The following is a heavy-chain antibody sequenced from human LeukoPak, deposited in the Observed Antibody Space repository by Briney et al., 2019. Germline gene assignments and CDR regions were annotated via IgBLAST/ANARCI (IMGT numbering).Heavy chain of an antibody. J-gene: IGHJ4*02. CDR2: IYYSGST. Sequence: SETLSLTCTVSGGSISSSSYYWGWIRQPPGKGLEWIGSIYYSGSTSYNPSLKSRVTISVDTSQNQFSLKLSSVTAADTAVYFCARGSSSSHHPALSWGQGTLVTVSS. D-gene: IGHD6-13*01. V-gene: IGHV4-39*07. CDR1: GGSISSSSYY. CDR3: ARGSSSSHHPALS.